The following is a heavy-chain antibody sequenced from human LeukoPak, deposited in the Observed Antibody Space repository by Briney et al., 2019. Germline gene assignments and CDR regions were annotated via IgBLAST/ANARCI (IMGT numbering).Heavy chain of an antibody. J-gene: IGHJ6*03. D-gene: IGHD1-26*01. CDR1: GGSISRSSYY. V-gene: IGHV4-39*07. CDR2: MYYSGST. CDR3: ARRRSYYYYYYMDV. Sequence: SETLSLTCTGSGGSISRSSYYWGWIRQPPGKGLEWIGNMYYSGSTYCNPSLKSRVTISVDTSKNQFSLKLSSVTAADTAVYYCARRRSYYYYYYMDVWGKGTTVTISS.